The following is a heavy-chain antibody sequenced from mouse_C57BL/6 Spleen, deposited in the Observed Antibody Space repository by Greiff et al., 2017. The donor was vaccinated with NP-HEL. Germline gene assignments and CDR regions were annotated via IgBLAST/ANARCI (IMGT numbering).Heavy chain of an antibody. CDR2: IDPSDSYT. CDR1: GYTFTSYW. CDR3: ARRVLRAMDY. V-gene: IGHV1-69*01. Sequence: QVQLQQPGAELVMPGASVKLSCKASGYTFTSYWMHWVKQRPGQGLEWIGEIDPSDSYTNYNQKFKGKSTLTVDKSSSTAYMQLSILTSEDSAVYYCARRVLRAMDYWGQGTSVTVSS. D-gene: IGHD1-1*01. J-gene: IGHJ4*01.